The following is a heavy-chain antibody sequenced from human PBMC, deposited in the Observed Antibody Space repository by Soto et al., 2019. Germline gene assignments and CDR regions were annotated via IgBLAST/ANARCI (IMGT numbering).Heavy chain of an antibody. CDR3: ARAHILSGATIYEHYFGS. CDR2: IIPLFDTK. J-gene: IGHJ4*02. D-gene: IGHD1-1*01. Sequence: SVKVSCKASGGTFSNSVISWLRQAPGQGLEWMGGIIPLFDTKNYAQKLQGRLTSSADESTSTDYMELSILRSDDTVVYYCARAHILSGATIYEHYFGSWGQGTPVTVSS. CDR1: GGTFSNSV. V-gene: IGHV1-69*13.